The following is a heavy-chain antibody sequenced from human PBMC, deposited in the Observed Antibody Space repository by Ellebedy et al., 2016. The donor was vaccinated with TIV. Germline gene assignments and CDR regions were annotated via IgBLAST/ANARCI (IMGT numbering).Heavy chain of an antibody. CDR2: IYSGDSDT. J-gene: IGHJ4*02. V-gene: IGHV5-51*01. CDR1: GYPFTSYW. D-gene: IGHD6-19*01. CDR3: ARGDRGSGWYWDK. Sequence: GESLKISCKGSGYPFTSYWIGWVRQMPGKGLEWMGIIYSGDSDTRYSPSFQGQVTISVDKSISTAYLQWSSLKASDTAIYYCARGDRGSGWYWDKWGQGTLVTVSS.